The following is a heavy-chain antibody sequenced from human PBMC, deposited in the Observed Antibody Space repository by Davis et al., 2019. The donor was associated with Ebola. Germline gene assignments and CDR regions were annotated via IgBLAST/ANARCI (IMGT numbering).Heavy chain of an antibody. D-gene: IGHD6-13*01. J-gene: IGHJ4*02. CDR3: ARYSSS. V-gene: IGHV3-7*03. CDR1: GFTFSSYW. CDR2: IKQDGSEK. Sequence: GESLKISCAAPGFTFSSYWMSWVRQAPGKGLEWVANIKQDGSEKYYVDSVKGRFTISRDNAKNSLYLQMNSLRAEDTAVYYCARYSSSWGQGTLVTVSS.